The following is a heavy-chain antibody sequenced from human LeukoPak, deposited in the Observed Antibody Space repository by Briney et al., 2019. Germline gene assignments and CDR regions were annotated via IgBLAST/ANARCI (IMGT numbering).Heavy chain of an antibody. CDR3: ARVRARYYDILTGSKKDAFDI. D-gene: IGHD3-9*01. CDR2: ISYDGSNK. J-gene: IGHJ3*02. Sequence: GGSLRLSCAASGFTFSSYAMHWVRQAPGKGLEWVAVISYDGSNKYYADSVKGRFTISRDNSKNTLYLQMNSLRAEDTAVYYCARVRARYYDILTGSKKDAFDIWGQGTVVTVSS. CDR1: GFTFSSYA. V-gene: IGHV3-30*04.